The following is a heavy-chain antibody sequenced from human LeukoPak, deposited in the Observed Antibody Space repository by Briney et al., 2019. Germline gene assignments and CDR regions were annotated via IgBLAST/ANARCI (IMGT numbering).Heavy chain of an antibody. CDR3: AREIRDGYNLPTDY. CDR1: GFTFSSYG. CDR2: IWYDGSNK. V-gene: IGHV3-33*01. J-gene: IGHJ4*02. Sequence: GGSLRLSYAASGFTFSSYGMHWVRQATGKGLEWVAVIWYDGSNKYYADSVKGRFTISRDNSKNTLYLQMNSLRAEGTAVYYCAREIRDGYNLPTDYWGQGTLVTVSS. D-gene: IGHD5-24*01.